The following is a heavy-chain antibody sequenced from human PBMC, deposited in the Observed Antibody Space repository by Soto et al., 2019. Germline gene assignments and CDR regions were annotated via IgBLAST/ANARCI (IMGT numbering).Heavy chain of an antibody. J-gene: IGHJ4*02. V-gene: IGHV4-59*08. CDR3: ARSVAGTWYYFDY. D-gene: IGHD6-19*01. CDR2: IYYSGST. Sequence: QVRLQESGPGLVKPSETLSLTCTVSGGSISSYYWSWIRQPPGKGLEWIGYIYYSGSTNYNPSLKSRVTISVDTSKNQFSLKLSSVTAADTAVYYCARSVAGTWYYFDYWGQGTLVTVSS. CDR1: GGSISSYY.